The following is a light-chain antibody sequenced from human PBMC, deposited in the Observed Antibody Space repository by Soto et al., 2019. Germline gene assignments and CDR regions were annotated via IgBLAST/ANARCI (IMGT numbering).Light chain of an antibody. Sequence: QAVVTQPPSVSGAPGQRVTISCTGSSSNIGAGYDVHWYQQLPGTAPKLLIYDNSNRPSGVPDRFSGSKSGTSASLAITGLQAEDEADYYCQSYDRSLRGSRVFGTGTKVTVL. J-gene: IGLJ1*01. CDR3: QSYDRSLRGSRV. V-gene: IGLV1-40*01. CDR1: SSNIGAGYD. CDR2: DNS.